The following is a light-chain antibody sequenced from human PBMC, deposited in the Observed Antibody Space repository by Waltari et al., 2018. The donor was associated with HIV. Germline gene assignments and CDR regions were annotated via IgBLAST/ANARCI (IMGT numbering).Light chain of an antibody. V-gene: IGLV1-47*01. CDR1: SSNIGGNF. CDR3: AAWDDSLSGLYV. CDR2: RDN. J-gene: IGLJ1*01. Sequence: QSVLTQPPSASGTPGQRVTIPCSGSSSNIGGNFVYWYQQLPGTAPKLLIYRDNQRPSGVPDRFSGSKSGTSASLAINGLRSEDEADYYCAAWDDSLSGLYVFGTGTKVTVL.